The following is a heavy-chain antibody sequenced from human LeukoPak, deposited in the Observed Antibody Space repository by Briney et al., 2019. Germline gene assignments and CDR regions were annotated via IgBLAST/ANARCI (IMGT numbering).Heavy chain of an antibody. Sequence: GGSLRLSCAASGFTVSSNYMSWVRQAPGKGLEWVSVIYSGGSTHYADSVKGRFTISRTNSKNTLYLQMSSLRAEDTAVYYCARGYYYDSSSYFTDAFHIWGQGTMVTVSS. CDR3: ARGYYYDSSSYFTDAFHI. V-gene: IGHV3-66*01. CDR1: GFTVSSNY. CDR2: IYSGGST. J-gene: IGHJ3*02. D-gene: IGHD3-22*01.